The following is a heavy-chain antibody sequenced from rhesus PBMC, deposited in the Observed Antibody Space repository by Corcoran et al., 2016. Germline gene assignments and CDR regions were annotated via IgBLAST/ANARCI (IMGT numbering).Heavy chain of an antibody. CDR2: SNRCGGSK. D-gene: IGHD1-44*02. V-gene: IGHV3S5*01. J-gene: IGHJ4*01. CDR1: GFTFRTYG. CDR3: AKGGGSYDY. Sequence: VQLVETGGGLVQPGGSLKLSCAASGFTFRTYGMSWVRQAPGKGVEWVSTSNRCGGSKKYAYSVKGRFTISRENTKNTLSLQMNSLRVEETAVYDCAKGGGSYDYWGQGVLVTVSA.